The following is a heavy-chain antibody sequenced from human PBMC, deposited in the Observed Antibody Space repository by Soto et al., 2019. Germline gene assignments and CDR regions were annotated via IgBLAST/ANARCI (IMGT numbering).Heavy chain of an antibody. D-gene: IGHD3-22*01. CDR3: ASLNYYDSSGYDAFDI. CDR2: INPSGGST. J-gene: IGHJ3*02. CDR1: GYTFTSYY. V-gene: IGHV1-46*03. Sequence: ASVKVSCKASGYTFTSYYMHWVRQAPGQGLEWMGIINPSGGSTSYAQKFQGRVTMTRDTSTSTVYMELSSLRSEDTAVYYCASLNYYDSSGYDAFDIWGQGTMVTVSS.